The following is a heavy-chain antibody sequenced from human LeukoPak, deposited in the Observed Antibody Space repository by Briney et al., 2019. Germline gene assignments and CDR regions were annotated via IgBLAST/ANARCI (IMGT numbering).Heavy chain of an antibody. J-gene: IGHJ5*02. CDR3: ARGYEDDFSGSDYWFDP. D-gene: IGHD1-26*01. CDR2: ISAYNGNT. CDR1: GYTFTSYG. V-gene: IGHV1-18*01. Sequence: ASVKVSCKASGYTFTSYGISWVRQAPGQGLEWMGWISAYNGNTNYAQKLQGRVTMTTDTSTSTAYMELRSLRSDDTAVYYCARGYEDDFSGSDYWFDPWGQGTLVTVSS.